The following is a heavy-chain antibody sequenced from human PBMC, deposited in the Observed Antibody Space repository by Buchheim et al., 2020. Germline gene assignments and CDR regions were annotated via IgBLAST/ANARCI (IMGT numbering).Heavy chain of an antibody. V-gene: IGHV4-61*02. D-gene: IGHD5-12*01. J-gene: IGHJ4*02. CDR2: ISTTGNT. CDR1: VGSISSGNYY. CDR3: ARSGFDYYFDF. Sequence: QVQLQESGPGLVKPSQTLSLSCTVSVGSISSGNYYWPWIRRPAGKGLEWIGRISTTGNTNYNPSLKSRLTTSVDSSKNQFSLRLTSVTAADTAVYYCARSGFDYYFDFWGQGTL.